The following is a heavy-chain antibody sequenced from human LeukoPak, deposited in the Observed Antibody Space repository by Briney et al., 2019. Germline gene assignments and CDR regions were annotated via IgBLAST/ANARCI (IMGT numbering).Heavy chain of an antibody. D-gene: IGHD3-9*01. CDR3: ARGDDRFSPPSFDY. Sequence: SVKVSCKASGGTFSSYAISWVRQAPGQGLEWMGGIIPIFGTANYAQKFQGRVTITTDESTSTAYMELSSLRSEDTAVYYCARGDDRFSPPSFDYWGQGTLVTVSS. CDR1: GGTFSSYA. J-gene: IGHJ4*02. CDR2: IIPIFGTA. V-gene: IGHV1-69*05.